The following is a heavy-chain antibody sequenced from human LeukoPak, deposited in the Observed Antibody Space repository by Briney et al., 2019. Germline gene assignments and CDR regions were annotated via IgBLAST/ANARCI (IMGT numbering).Heavy chain of an antibody. D-gene: IGHD1-14*01. CDR1: GYTFADYY. CDR2: INPKTGVT. J-gene: IGHJ5*01. Sequence: ASVKVSCKTSGYTFADYYLTWVRQAPGQGFEWLGWINPKTGVTKYAQNLLGRVTMTSDTSISTAYMELSRLTSDDTALYFCARDIILDSWGQGTLVTVSS. CDR3: ARDIILDS. V-gene: IGHV1-2*02.